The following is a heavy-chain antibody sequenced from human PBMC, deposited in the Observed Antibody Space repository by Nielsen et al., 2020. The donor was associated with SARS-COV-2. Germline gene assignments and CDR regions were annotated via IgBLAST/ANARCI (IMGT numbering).Heavy chain of an antibody. V-gene: IGHV4-61*01. CDR2: IYYSGST. D-gene: IGHD1-1*01. Sequence: SETLSLTCTVSGGSVSSGRYYWSWIRQPPGKGLEWIGYIYYSGSTNYNPSLKSRVTMSVDTSKNQFSLKLSSVTAADTAVYYCAREATGTVDAFDIWGQGTMVTVSS. J-gene: IGHJ3*02. CDR1: GGSVSSGRYY. CDR3: AREATGTVDAFDI.